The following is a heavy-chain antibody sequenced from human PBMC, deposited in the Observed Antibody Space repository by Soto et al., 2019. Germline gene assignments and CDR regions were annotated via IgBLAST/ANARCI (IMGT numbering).Heavy chain of an antibody. CDR2: INPSGGST. V-gene: IGHV1-46*01. Sequence: ASVKVSCKASGYTFTSYYMHWVRQAPGQGLEWMGIINPSGGSTSYAQKFQGRVTMTRDTSTSTVYMELSSLRSEDTAVYYCARIRYCSGGSCYYYYGMDVWGQGTTVTVSS. CDR1: GYTFTSYY. CDR3: ARIRYCSGGSCYYYYGMDV. J-gene: IGHJ6*02. D-gene: IGHD2-15*01.